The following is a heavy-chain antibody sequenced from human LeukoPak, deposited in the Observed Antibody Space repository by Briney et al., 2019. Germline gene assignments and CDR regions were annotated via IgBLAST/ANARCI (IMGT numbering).Heavy chain of an antibody. CDR3: AREMATISFDY. D-gene: IGHD5-24*01. CDR1: GFTFISYS. CDR2: ISSSSSYI. Sequence: GGSLRLSCAPPGFTFISYSMNWVRQAPGKGLGWVSPISSSSSYIYYADSVKGRFTISRDNAKNSLYLQMNSLRAEDTAVYYCAREMATISFDYWGQGTLVTVST. J-gene: IGHJ4*02. V-gene: IGHV3-21*01.